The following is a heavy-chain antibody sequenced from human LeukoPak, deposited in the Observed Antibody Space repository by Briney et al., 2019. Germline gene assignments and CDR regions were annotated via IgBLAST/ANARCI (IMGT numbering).Heavy chain of an antibody. J-gene: IGHJ4*02. CDR1: GFTFSSYG. V-gene: IGHV3-30*03. Sequence: PGGSLRLSCAASGFTFSSYGMHWVRQAPGKGLEWVAVISYDGSNKYYADSVKGRFTISRDNSKNTLYLQMNSLRAEDTAVYYCAREGGYSGYDQSPGLWGQGTLVTVSS. CDR2: ISYDGSNK. D-gene: IGHD5-12*01. CDR3: AREGGYSGYDQSPGL.